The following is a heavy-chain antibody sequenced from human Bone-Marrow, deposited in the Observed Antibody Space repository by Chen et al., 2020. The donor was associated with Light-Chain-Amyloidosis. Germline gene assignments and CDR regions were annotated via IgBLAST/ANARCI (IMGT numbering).Heavy chain of an antibody. Sequence: QVQLQESGPGLVKPSETLSLTCAVSGYSISSGYYWGWIRQPPGKGLEWIGSIYHSGSTYYNPSLKSRVTISIDTSKNQFSLKLSSVTAADTAVYYCARDRAASGDHFDYWGQGTLVTVSS. J-gene: IGHJ4*02. D-gene: IGHD6-13*01. CDR2: IYHSGST. CDR1: GYSISSGYY. V-gene: IGHV4-38-2*02. CDR3: ARDRAASGDHFDY.